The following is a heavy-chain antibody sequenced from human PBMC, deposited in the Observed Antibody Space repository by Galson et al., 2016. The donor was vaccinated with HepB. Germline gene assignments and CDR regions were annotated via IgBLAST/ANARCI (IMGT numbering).Heavy chain of an antibody. CDR1: GFTFSYYG. V-gene: IGHV3-30*18. CDR2: TSSDESVK. CDR3: VKDGVAYCGTDCYFDY. D-gene: IGHD2-21*01. Sequence: LRLSCAASGFTFSYYGMHWVRQAPGKGLEWVAVTSSDESVKYYTESVKGRSTISRDNSKNTFFLQMNSLRAEDTAVYYCVKDGVAYCGTDCYFDYWGQGTLVTVSS. J-gene: IGHJ4*02.